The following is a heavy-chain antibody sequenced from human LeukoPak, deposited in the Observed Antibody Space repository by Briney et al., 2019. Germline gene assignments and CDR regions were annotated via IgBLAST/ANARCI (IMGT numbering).Heavy chain of an antibody. Sequence: SETLSLTCAVYGGSFSGYYWSWIRQPPGKGLEWIGEINHSGSTNYNPSLKSRVTISVDTSKNQFSLKLSSVTAADTAVYYCARDPLLIAARHVERDHWGQGTLVTVSS. D-gene: IGHD6-6*01. V-gene: IGHV4-34*01. CDR2: INHSGST. J-gene: IGHJ4*02. CDR3: ARDPLLIAARHVERDH. CDR1: GGSFSGYY.